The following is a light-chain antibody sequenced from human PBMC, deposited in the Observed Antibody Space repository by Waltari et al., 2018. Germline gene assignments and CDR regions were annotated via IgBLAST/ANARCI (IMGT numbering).Light chain of an antibody. CDR1: QSVFYSSNNRNS. V-gene: IGKV4-1*01. CDR2: WAS. Sequence: DIVITQSTDSLAVSMGERATINCKSSQSVFYSSNNRNSLGWYQHKQGQPPKLLIYWASTRESEVPDRFSGSRSGTDFTLTISSLQAEDVAVYYGQQYYATPRTFGQGTKVEIK. J-gene: IGKJ1*01. CDR3: QQYYATPRT.